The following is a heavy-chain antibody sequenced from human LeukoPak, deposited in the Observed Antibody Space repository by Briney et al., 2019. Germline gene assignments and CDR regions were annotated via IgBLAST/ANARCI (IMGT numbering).Heavy chain of an antibody. CDR1: GFTFSSNY. CDR3: VRRNGYYDSSGYYYGDY. D-gene: IGHD3-22*01. Sequence: PGGSLRLSCAASGFTFSSNYMSWVRQAPGKGLEWVSVIYSGGSTYYADSVNDRFTISRDNSKNTLYLQMNSLRAEDTAVYYCVRRNGYYDSSGYYYGDYWGQGTLVTVSS. J-gene: IGHJ4*02. CDR2: IYSGGST. V-gene: IGHV3-66*02.